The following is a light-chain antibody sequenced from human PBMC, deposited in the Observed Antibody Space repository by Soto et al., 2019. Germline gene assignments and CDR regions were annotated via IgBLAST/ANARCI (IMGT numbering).Light chain of an antibody. J-gene: IGKJ1*01. CDR2: EAS. V-gene: IGKV1-5*03. CDR1: QMIYTW. CDR3: QQYNTFWT. Sequence: DIQMTQSPSTLSASVGDSVTITCRASQMIYTWLAWYQQRPGKAPKLLIYEASSLDVGVPPRFSGSGSGTEFTLTISSLQPDDFATYYCQQYNTFWTFGQGTKVDIK.